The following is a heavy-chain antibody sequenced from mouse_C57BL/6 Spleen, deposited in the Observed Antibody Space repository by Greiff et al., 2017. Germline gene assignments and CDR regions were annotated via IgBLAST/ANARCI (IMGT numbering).Heavy chain of an antibody. D-gene: IGHD2-1*01. V-gene: IGHV5-6*01. Sequence: EVKLMESGGDLVKPGGSLKLSCAASGFTFSSYGMSWVRQTPDQRLEWVAIISSGGSYTYYPDILKGGFTISRDNAKNTLYLQMSRLKSEDTAMYYCAREDGNYGGFADWGKGTLVTVSA. CDR1: GFTFSSYG. CDR3: AREDGNYGGFAD. CDR2: ISSGGSYT. J-gene: IGHJ3*01.